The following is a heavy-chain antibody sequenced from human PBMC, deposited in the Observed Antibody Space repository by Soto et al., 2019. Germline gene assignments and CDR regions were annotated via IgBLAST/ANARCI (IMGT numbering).Heavy chain of an antibody. CDR3: ARDPGRYSSSWYYFDY. Sequence: GGSLRLSCAASGFTFSSYGMHWVRQAPGKGLEWVAVIWYDGSNKYYADSVKGRFTISRDNSKNTLYLQMNSLRAEDTAVYYCARDPGRYSSSWYYFDYWGQGTLVTVSS. CDR2: IWYDGSNK. CDR1: GFTFSSYG. J-gene: IGHJ4*02. D-gene: IGHD6-13*01. V-gene: IGHV3-33*01.